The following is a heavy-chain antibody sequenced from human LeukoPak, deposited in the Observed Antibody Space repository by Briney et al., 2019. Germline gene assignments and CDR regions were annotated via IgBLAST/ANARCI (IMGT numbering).Heavy chain of an antibody. V-gene: IGHV4-59*01. Sequence: PSETLSLTCAVYGGSFSGYYWSWIRQPPGKGLEWVGYIYYSGSTNYNPSLKSRVTISVDASKNQFSLKLSSVTAADTAVYYCARAKDSYCYYFYMDVWGKGTTVTVSS. CDR3: ARAKDSYCYYFYMDV. D-gene: IGHD3/OR15-3a*01. CDR2: IYYSGST. CDR1: GGSFSGYY. J-gene: IGHJ6*03.